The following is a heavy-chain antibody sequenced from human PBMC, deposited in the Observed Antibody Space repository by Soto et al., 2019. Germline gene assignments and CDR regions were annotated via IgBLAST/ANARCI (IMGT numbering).Heavy chain of an antibody. CDR1: GGSISSYY. Sequence: SETLSLTCTVSGGSISSYYCSWRRQPAGKGLEWIGRIYTSGSTNYNPSLKSRVTMSVDTSKNQFSLKLSSVTAADTAVYYCARGRVYCSGGSCYSDWFDPWGQGTLVTVSS. CDR2: IYTSGST. CDR3: ARGRVYCSGGSCYSDWFDP. D-gene: IGHD2-15*01. J-gene: IGHJ5*02. V-gene: IGHV4-4*07.